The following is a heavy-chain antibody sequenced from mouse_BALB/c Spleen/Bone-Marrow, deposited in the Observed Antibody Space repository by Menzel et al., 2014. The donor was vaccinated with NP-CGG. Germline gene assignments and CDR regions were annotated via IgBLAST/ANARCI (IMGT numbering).Heavy chain of an antibody. Sequence: QVQLQQSGAELVRPGTSVKVSCKAPGYAFTNYLIEWVKQRPGQGLEWIGVINPGSGGSNNNEKFKGKATLTADKSSSTAYMQLSSLTSDDSAVYFCARSTTVKDYFDYWGQGTTLTVYS. V-gene: IGHV1-54*01. CDR2: INPGSGGS. CDR1: GYAFTNYL. J-gene: IGHJ2*01. CDR3: ARSTTVKDYFDY. D-gene: IGHD1-1*01.